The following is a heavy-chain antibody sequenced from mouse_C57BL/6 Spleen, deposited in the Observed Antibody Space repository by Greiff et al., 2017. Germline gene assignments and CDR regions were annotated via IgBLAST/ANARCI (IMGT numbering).Heavy chain of an antibody. V-gene: IGHV1-20*01. J-gene: IGHJ2*01. Sequence: EVKLMESGPELVKPGDSVKISCKASGYSFTGYFMNWVMQSHGKSLEWIGRINPYNGDTFYNQKFKGKATLTVDKSSSTAHLELRSLTSEDSAVYYCAGGGVFDYWGQGTTLTVSS. CDR1: GYSFTGYF. CDR2: INPYNGDT. CDR3: AGGGVFDY.